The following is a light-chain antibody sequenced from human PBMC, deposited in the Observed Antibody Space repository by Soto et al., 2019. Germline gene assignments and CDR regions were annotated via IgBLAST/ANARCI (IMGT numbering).Light chain of an antibody. CDR2: DVK. CDR1: SSDVGGYNY. CDR3: CSYAGDYTFV. V-gene: IGLV2-11*01. J-gene: IGLJ1*01. Sequence: QSALTQPRSVSGSPGQSVTISCTGSSSDVGGYNYVTWYQQYPGKAPKVMIYDVKTRPSGVPDRFSGSKSGNTASLTISGLQAEDEADYCCSYAGDYTFVFGPGTKLTVL.